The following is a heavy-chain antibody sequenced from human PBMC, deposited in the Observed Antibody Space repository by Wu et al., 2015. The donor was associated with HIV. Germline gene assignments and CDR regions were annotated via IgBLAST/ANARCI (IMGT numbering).Heavy chain of an antibody. CDR3: ARDRADYYDSGGYPDAFDI. CDR2: IIPIFGTA. D-gene: IGHD3-22*01. J-gene: IGHJ3*02. Sequence: QDQLVQSGDEVRKPGSSVKVSCKASGGTVSSYTINWVRQAPGQGLEWMGGIIPIFGTANYAQMFQGRVTITADESSSTAYMELRSLRSEDTAVYFCARDRADYYDSGGYPDAFDIWGQGTRVTVS. CDR1: GGTVSSYT. V-gene: IGHV1-69*01.